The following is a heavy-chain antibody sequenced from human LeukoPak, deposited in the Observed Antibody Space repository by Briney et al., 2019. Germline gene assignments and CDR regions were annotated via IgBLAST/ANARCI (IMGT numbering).Heavy chain of an antibody. J-gene: IGHJ6*03. V-gene: IGHV3-7*01. D-gene: IGHD5-18*01. CDR1: GFTFSSYW. CDR2: IKQDGSEK. CDR3: ARVQQLWSLYYYYYMDV. Sequence: GGSLRLSCAASGFTFSSYWMSWVRQAPGKGLEWVANIKQDGSEKYYVDSVKGRFTISRDNAKNSLYLQMNSLRAEDTAVYYCARVQQLWSLYYYYYMDVWGKGTTVTISS.